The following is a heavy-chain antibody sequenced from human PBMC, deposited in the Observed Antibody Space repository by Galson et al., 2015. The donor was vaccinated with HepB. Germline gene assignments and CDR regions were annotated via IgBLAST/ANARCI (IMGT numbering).Heavy chain of an antibody. CDR2: ISSSSSYI. Sequence: SLRLSCAASGFTFSSYSMNWVHQAPGKGLEWVSSISSSSSYIYYADSVKGRFTISRDNAKNSLYLQMNSLRAEDTAVYYCARGYCSGGSCLKKMGQYLDYWGQGTLVTVSS. CDR3: ARGYCSGGSCLKKMGQYLDY. J-gene: IGHJ4*02. CDR1: GFTFSSYS. D-gene: IGHD2-15*01. V-gene: IGHV3-21*01.